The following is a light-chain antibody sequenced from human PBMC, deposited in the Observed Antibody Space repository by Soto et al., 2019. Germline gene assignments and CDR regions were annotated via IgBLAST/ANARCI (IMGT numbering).Light chain of an antibody. CDR3: QQYGSSPIT. CDR1: RDVGSD. V-gene: IGKV1-17*01. CDR2: AAS. Sequence: DIQITQSPSTLSSSVVDKMIIAFLASRDVGSDVSWYQQKPGQAPKLLIYAASNLYTGIPSRFSGSGSGTDFTLTISRLEPEDFAVYYCQQYGSSPITFGQGTRLEIK. J-gene: IGKJ5*01.